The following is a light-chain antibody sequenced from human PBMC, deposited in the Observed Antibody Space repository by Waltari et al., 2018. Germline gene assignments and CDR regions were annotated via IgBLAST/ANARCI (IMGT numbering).Light chain of an antibody. CDR1: TSDGGVYNY. CDR2: YVS. CDR3: SSFTSSSTWV. V-gene: IGLV2-14*01. Sequence: QSALTQPASVSGSPGQSITISCTGTTSDGGVYNYVSLYQQHPGKAPKLMIYYVSNRPSGVSNRFSGSKSGNTASLTISGLQAEDEADYYCSSFTSSSTWVFGGGTKLTVL. J-gene: IGLJ3*02.